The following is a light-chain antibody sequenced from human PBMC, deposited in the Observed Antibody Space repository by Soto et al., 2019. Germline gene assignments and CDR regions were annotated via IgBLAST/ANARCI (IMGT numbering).Light chain of an antibody. V-gene: IGLV2-8*01. CDR3: SIFAGGNSVI. Sequence: QSVLTQPPSASGSPGQSVAISCTGTSSDIGSYVFVSWYQQHPGKAPKLLIYEVTKRPSGVPDRFSGSKSGKTASLTVSGLQVEDEADYYCSIFAGGNSVIFGGGTKLTVL. CDR2: EVT. J-gene: IGLJ2*01. CDR1: SSDIGSYVF.